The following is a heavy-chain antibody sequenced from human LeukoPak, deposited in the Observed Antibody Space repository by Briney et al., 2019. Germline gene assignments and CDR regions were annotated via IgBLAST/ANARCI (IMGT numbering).Heavy chain of an antibody. CDR2: ISSSSSTI. J-gene: IGHJ6*03. Sequence: GGSLRLSCAASGFTFSSYSMNWVRQAPGKGLEWVSYISSSSSTIYYADSVKGRFTISRDNAKNSLYLQMNSLRAEDTAVYYCARGCAPVFYYYMDVWGKWTTVTVSS. CDR1: GFTFSSYS. CDR3: ARGCAPVFYYYMDV. D-gene: IGHD3-16*01. V-gene: IGHV3-48*01.